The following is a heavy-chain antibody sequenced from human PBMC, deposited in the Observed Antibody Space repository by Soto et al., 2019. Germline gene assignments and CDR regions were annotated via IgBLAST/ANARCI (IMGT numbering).Heavy chain of an antibody. V-gene: IGHV3-64*01. CDR3: ASVGYCSSTSCYGYYYYYMDV. CDR1: GFTFSSYA. Sequence: GGSLRLSCAASGFTFSSYAMHWVRQAPGKGLEYVSAISSNGGSTYYANTVKGRFTISRDNSKNTLYLQMGSLRAEDMAVYYCASVGYCSSTSCYGYYYYYMDVWGKGTTVTVSS. CDR2: ISSNGGST. J-gene: IGHJ6*03. D-gene: IGHD2-2*01.